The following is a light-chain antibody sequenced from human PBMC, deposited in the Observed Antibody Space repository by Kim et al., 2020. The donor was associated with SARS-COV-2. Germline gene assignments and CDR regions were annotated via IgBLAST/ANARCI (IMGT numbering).Light chain of an antibody. CDR3: QQSYSTPLT. J-gene: IGKJ4*01. CDR2: GAS. Sequence: ASVRDRVIITCRASHRISTYLAWYRQRPGKAPSLLIYGASTLHSGVPSRFSGSGSGTDFTLTISSLQPEDFATYYCQQSYSTPLTFGGGTKVDIK. CDR1: HRISTY. V-gene: IGKV1-39*01.